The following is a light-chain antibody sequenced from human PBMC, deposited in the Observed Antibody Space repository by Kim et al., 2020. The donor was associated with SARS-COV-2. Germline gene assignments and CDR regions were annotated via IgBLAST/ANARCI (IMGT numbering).Light chain of an antibody. CDR1: SSNVGRHF. CDR3: ATWDVSLNGWV. J-gene: IGLJ3*02. Sequence: GQRVTITCSGSSSNVGRHFVNWYQHLPGTAPQVFISTDNQRPSGVPDRFSGSRSGTSASLAISGLQSEDEADYYCATWDVSLNGWVFGGGTQLTVL. CDR2: TDN. V-gene: IGLV1-44*01.